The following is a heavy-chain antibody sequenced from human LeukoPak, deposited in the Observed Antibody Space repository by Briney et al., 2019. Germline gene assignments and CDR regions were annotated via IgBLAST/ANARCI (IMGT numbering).Heavy chain of an antibody. V-gene: IGHV4-61*01. D-gene: IGHD5-12*01. CDR1: GGSVSSGSYY. J-gene: IGHJ4*02. CDR3: ARVFSGYDFDY. CDR2: IYYSGST. Sequence: PSETLSLTCTVSGGSVSSGSYYWSWIRQPPGKGLEWIGYIYYSGSTNYNPSLKSRVTISVDTSKNQFSLKLSSVTAADTAVYYCARVFSGYDFDYWGQGTLVTVSS.